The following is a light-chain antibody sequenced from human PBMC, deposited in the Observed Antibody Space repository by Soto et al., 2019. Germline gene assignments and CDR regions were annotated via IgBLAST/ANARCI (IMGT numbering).Light chain of an antibody. J-gene: IGLJ2*01. V-gene: IGLV2-8*01. CDR2: EVT. Sequence: QSALTQPPSASGSPGQSVTISCTGTSSDVGRYNYVSWYQQHPGKAPKLIIYEVTKRPSGVPDRFSGSKSGNTASLTVSGLQAEEEADYYCSSYAGNNNLIFGGGTKVTVL. CDR3: SSYAGNNNLI. CDR1: SSDVGRYNY.